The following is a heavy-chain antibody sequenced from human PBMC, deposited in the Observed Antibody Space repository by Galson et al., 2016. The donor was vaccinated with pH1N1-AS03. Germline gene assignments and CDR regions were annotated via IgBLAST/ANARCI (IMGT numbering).Heavy chain of an antibody. CDR1: GYYFSSYW. D-gene: IGHD5-18*01. J-gene: IGHJ3*02. V-gene: IGHV5-51*03. Sequence: QSGAEVTKPGESLKISGKGSGYYFSSYWVGWVRQKPGKGLEYMGIIYPGDSDTRYSPSFQAHVTISADKSINTAYLQWSSLTASATAMYYCARRSYSNSWMCAFEIWGLVRMVFVSS. CDR3: ARRSYSNSWMCAFEI. CDR2: IYPGDSDT.